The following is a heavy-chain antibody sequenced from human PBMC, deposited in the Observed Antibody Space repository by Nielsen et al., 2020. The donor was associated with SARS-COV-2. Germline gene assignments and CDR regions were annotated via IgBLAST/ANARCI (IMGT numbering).Heavy chain of an antibody. J-gene: IGHJ3*02. CDR3: ASWGSSWYEDAFDI. D-gene: IGHD6-13*01. Sequence: GESLKISCAASGFTFSSYWMSWVRQAPGKGLEWVANIKQDGSEKYYVDSVKGRFTISRDNAKNSLYLQMNSLRAEDTAVYYCASWGSSWYEDAFDIWGQGTMVTVSS. CDR2: IKQDGSEK. V-gene: IGHV3-7*03. CDR1: GFTFSSYW.